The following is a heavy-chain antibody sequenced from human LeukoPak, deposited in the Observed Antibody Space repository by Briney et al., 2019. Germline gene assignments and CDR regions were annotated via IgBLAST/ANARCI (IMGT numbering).Heavy chain of an antibody. J-gene: IGHJ6*02. CDR3: ARVPLLMENQLLGAPYYYYGLDV. V-gene: IGHV1-18*01. Sequence: ASVKVSCKASGYTFTSYGISWVRQAPGQGLEWMGWISAYNGNTNYAQKLQGRVTMTTDTSTSTAYVELRSLRSDDTAVYFCARVPLLMENQLLGAPYYYYGLDVWGQGTTVIVSS. CDR1: GYTFTSYG. D-gene: IGHD2-2*01. CDR2: ISAYNGNT.